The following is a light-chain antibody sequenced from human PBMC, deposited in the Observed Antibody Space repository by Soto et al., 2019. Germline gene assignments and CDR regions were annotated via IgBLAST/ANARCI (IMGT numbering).Light chain of an antibody. V-gene: IGKV3-20*01. CDR2: GAS. CDR3: QQYGSSPRT. J-gene: IGKJ2*01. CDR1: QSVSSSY. Sequence: DIVLTQSPGTLSFSPGERATLSCRASQSVSSSYLAWYQQKPGQAPRLLIYGASSRATGIPDRFSGSGSGTDFTLTISRLEPEDVAVYYCQQYGSSPRTFGQGTKLEIK.